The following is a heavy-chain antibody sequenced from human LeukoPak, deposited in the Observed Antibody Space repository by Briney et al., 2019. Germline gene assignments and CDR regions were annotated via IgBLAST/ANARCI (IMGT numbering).Heavy chain of an antibody. CDR1: SFTVTNDG. Sequence: GPSVRPVYPPASFTVTNDGIDSVRLAPGKGREWVALISDDVSKEYYTDSVKGRFAISRDNSKNTLYLQLNSRRPEDTAVYYCATSGFYTVRGVFDIWGEGTMVTVSS. CDR2: ISDDVSKE. V-gene: IGHV3-30*03. D-gene: IGHD3-3*01. CDR3: ATSGFYTVRGVFDI. J-gene: IGHJ3*02.